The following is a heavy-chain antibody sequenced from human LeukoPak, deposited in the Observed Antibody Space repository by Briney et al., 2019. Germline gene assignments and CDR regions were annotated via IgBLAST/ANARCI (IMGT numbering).Heavy chain of an antibody. J-gene: IGHJ5*02. V-gene: IGHV4-30-4*07. CDR3: ARVHRMTTVTSNWFDP. CDR2: IYYSGST. Sequence: SETLSLTCAVSGGSISSGGYSWSWIRQPPGKGLEWIGYIYYSGSTYYNPSLKSRVTISVDTSKNQFSLKLSSVTAADTAVYYCARVHRMTTVTSNWFDPWGQGTLVTVSS. CDR1: GGSISSGGYS. D-gene: IGHD4-11*01.